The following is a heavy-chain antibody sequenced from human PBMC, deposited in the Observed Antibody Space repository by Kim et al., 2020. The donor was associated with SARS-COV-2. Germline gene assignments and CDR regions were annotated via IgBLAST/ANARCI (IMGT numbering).Heavy chain of an antibody. CDR3: ARDPNYGLTLAAFDI. CDR2: ISSSGSTI. D-gene: IGHD3-16*01. CDR1: GFTFSRYE. V-gene: IGHV3-48*03. J-gene: IGHJ3*02. Sequence: GGSLRLSCAASGFTFSRYEMNWVRQAPGKGLEWVSYISSSGSTIYYADSVKGRFTISRDNAKNSLYLQMNSLRAEDTAVYYCARDPNYGLTLAAFDIWGQGTMVTVSS.